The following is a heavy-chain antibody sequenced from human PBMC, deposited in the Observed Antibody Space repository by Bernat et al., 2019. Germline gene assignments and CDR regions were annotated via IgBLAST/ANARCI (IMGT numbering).Heavy chain of an antibody. CDR1: GFTFDDYA. J-gene: IGHJ6*02. CDR2: ISWNSGSI. Sequence: EVQLVESGGGLVQPGRSLRLSCAASGFTFDDYAMHWVRQAPGKGLEWVSGISWNSGSIGYADSVKGRFTISRDNAKNSLYLQMNSLRAEDTALYYCAREGMMYGIGYGLDVWGQGTTVTVSS. V-gene: IGHV3-9*01. D-gene: IGHD2-8*01. CDR3: AREGMMYGIGYGLDV.